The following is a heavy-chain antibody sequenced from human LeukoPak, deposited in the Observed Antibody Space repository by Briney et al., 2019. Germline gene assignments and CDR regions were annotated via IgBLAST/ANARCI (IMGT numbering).Heavy chain of an antibody. D-gene: IGHD3-22*01. CDR1: GYSFTGYY. Sequence: GASVKVSCKASGYSFTGYYMHWVRQAPGQGLEWMGWINPNSGGTNYAQKFQGRVTMTRDTSISTAYMELSRLRSDDTAVYYCARVTYYDSSGLIDYWGQGTLVTVSS. CDR3: ARVTYYDSSGLIDY. CDR2: INPNSGGT. J-gene: IGHJ4*02. V-gene: IGHV1-2*02.